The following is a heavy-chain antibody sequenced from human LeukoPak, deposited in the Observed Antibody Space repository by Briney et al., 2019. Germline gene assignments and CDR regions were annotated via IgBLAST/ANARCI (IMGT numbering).Heavy chain of an antibody. D-gene: IGHD3-10*01. V-gene: IGHV3-66*01. Sequence: GGSLRLSCAASGFTVSSNYMSWVRQAPGKGLEWVSVIYSGGSTYYADSVKGRFTISRDNSKNTLYLQMNSLRAEDTAVYYCARSAPPMAPGWFDPWGQGTLVTVSS. CDR1: GFTVSSNY. CDR2: IYSGGST. CDR3: ARSAPPMAPGWFDP. J-gene: IGHJ5*02.